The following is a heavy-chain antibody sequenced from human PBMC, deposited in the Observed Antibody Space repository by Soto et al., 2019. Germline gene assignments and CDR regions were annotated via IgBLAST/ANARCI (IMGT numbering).Heavy chain of an antibody. CDR1: GGSFIGYY. CDR3: ARRPAPSLRFLEWSKPYYYYYGMDV. CDR2: INHSGST. Sequence: PSETLSLTCAVYGGSFIGYYCIFIRHPPFKWLEWIVEINHSGSTNYNPSLKSRVTISVDTSKNQFSLKLSSVTAADTAVYYCARRPAPSLRFLEWSKPYYYYYGMDVWGQGTTVTVSS. D-gene: IGHD3-3*01. V-gene: IGHV4-34*01. J-gene: IGHJ6*02.